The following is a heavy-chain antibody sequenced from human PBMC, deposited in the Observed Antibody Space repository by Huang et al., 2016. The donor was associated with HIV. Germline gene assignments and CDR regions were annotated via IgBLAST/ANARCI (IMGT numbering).Heavy chain of an antibody. J-gene: IGHJ5*02. V-gene: IGHV3-30*18. Sequence: QVQLVESGGGVVQPGGSLRLSCAASGFTFSNFGMHGVRQAPGQGVEEGAVISYYVRNGRYSDSVKGRVTMSRDNPMNSLFLQMNSLGSNDTAVYYCAKESRWFSDLDTWGQGTLVTVSS. D-gene: IGHD2-15*01. CDR2: ISYYVRNG. CDR3: AKESRWFSDLDT. CDR1: GFTFSNFG.